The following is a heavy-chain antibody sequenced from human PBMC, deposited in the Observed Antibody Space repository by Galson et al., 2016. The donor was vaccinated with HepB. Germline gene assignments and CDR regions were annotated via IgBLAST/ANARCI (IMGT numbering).Heavy chain of an antibody. CDR3: ARESSQLEYYFKD. V-gene: IGHV3-33*01. CDR1: GFTFSDRG. CDR2: IWYDGSSK. D-gene: IGHD1-1*01. J-gene: IGHJ4*02. Sequence: SLRLSCAASGFTFSDRGMHWVRQAPGKGLEWVANIWYDGSSKKYADSVKGRFTISRDNSKNTLYLQMNSLRAEDTAVYYCARESSQLEYYFKDWGQGTLVTVSS.